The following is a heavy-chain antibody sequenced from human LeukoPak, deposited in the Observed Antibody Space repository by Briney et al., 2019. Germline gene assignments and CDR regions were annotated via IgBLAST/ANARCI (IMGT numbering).Heavy chain of an antibody. CDR2: ISSSGSII. D-gene: IGHD3-22*01. Sequence: GGSLRLSCAASGFTFSDYYMPWIRQAPGKGLEWVSYISSSGSIIYYADSVKGRFTISRDNAKNSLYLQMNSLRAEDMALYFCARVGYDSSGRFDYWGQGTLVTVSS. V-gene: IGHV3-11*01. J-gene: IGHJ4*02. CDR1: GFTFSDYY. CDR3: ARVGYDSSGRFDY.